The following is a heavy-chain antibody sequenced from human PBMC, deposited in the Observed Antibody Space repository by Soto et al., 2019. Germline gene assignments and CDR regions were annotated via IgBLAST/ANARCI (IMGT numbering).Heavy chain of an antibody. J-gene: IGHJ3*02. D-gene: IGHD3-3*01. CDR2: ISAYNGNT. V-gene: IGHV1-18*01. Sequence: QVQLVQSGAEVKKPGASVKVSCKASGYTFTSYGISWVRQAPGQGLEWMGWISAYNGNTNYAQKLQGRVTMTTDTSTSTAYMELRSLRSDDTAVYYCARDQGRTIFGVVIADDAFDSWGQGTMVTVSS. CDR1: GYTFTSYG. CDR3: ARDQGRTIFGVVIADDAFDS.